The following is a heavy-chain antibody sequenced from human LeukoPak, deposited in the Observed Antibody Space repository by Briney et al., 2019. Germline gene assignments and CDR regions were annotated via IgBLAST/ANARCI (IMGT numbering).Heavy chain of an antibody. V-gene: IGHV4-4*07. Sequence: PSETLSLTCTVSGGSISSYYWSWIRQPAGKGLEGIGRIYTSGSTNYNPSLKRRVTMSVDTSKNQFSLKLSSVPAADTAVYYCARDTPLRAFDIWGQGTMVTVSS. CDR2: IYTSGST. CDR3: ARDTPLRAFDI. J-gene: IGHJ3*02. CDR1: GGSISSYY.